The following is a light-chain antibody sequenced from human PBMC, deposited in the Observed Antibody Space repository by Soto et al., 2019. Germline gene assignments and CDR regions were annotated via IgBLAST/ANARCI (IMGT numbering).Light chain of an antibody. V-gene: IGKV3-20*01. Sequence: EIVMTQSPATLSVSPGERATLSCRASQGIGSTLAWYQQKPGQTPRLLIYDASSRAADIPDRFSGSGSGTDFTLTINRLEPEDFAVYYCQQYDSSPRTFGQGTKVE. CDR2: DAS. CDR3: QQYDSSPRT. CDR1: QGIGST. J-gene: IGKJ1*01.